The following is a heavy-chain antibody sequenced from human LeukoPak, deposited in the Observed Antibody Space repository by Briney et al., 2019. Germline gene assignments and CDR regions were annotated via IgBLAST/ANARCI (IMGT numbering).Heavy chain of an antibody. D-gene: IGHD3-10*01. CDR1: GGSFNGYY. CDR3: ARGRDFYGSGSYWNY. J-gene: IGHJ4*02. CDR2: INHSGST. V-gene: IGHV4-34*01. Sequence: PSETLSLTCAVYGGSFNGYYWSWIRQPPGKGLEWIGEINHSGSTNNNPSLKSRVTISVDTSKNQFSLKLSSVTAADTAVYYCARGRDFYGSGSYWNYWGQGTLVTVSS.